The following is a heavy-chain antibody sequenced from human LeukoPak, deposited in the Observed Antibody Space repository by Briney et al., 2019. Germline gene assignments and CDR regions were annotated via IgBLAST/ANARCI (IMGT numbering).Heavy chain of an antibody. CDR1: GGSFSGYY. V-gene: IGHV4-34*01. Sequence: SEILSLTCAVYGGSFSGYYWSWIRQPPGKGLEWIGEINHSGSTNYNPSLKSRVTISVDTSKNQFSLKLSSVTAADTAVYYCASAIVATISVDYWGQGTLVTVSS. J-gene: IGHJ4*02. CDR2: INHSGST. D-gene: IGHD5-12*01. CDR3: ASAIVATISVDY.